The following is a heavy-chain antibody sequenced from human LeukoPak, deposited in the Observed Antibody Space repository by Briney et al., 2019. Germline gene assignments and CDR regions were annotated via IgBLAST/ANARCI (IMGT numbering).Heavy chain of an antibody. J-gene: IGHJ4*02. CDR1: GFVFSDYS. CDR2: IRGSGSGSGSGM. Sequence: PGGSLRLSCAASGFVFSDYSTNWVRQAPGKGLEWVSNIRGSGSGSGSGMYYADSVKGRFTISRDNSKNTLYLQMNSLRAEDTAVYYCARDLLPAGSIDYWGQGTLVTVSS. V-gene: IGHV3-48*01. CDR3: ARDLLPAGSIDY. D-gene: IGHD6-13*01.